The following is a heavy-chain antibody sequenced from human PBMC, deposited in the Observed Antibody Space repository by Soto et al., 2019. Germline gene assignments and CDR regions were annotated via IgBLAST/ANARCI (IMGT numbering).Heavy chain of an antibody. CDR1: GYTITSYA. V-gene: IGHV1-3*01. CDR3: ARSSWWELPLQDY. D-gene: IGHD1-26*01. CDR2: INAGNGNT. J-gene: IGHJ4*02. Sequence: ASVKVSCKASGYTITSYAMHWVRQAPGQRLEWMGWINAGNGNTKYSQKFQGRVTITRDTSASTAYMELSSLRSEDTAVYYCARSSWWELPLQDYWGQGTLVTVSS.